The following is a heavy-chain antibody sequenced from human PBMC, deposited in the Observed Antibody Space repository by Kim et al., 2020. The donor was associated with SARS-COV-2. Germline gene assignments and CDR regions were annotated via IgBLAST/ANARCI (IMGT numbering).Heavy chain of an antibody. CDR3: AHKEMGAFDM. V-gene: IGHV2-5*02. CDR1: GFSLSTNGMA. Sequence: SGPTLVNPTQTLTLTCTFSGFSLSTNGMAVGWIRQSPGKALEWLALIYWDDDQRYSPTLKTRLTITKGRSKNQVLLTMTDVDPVDTATYYCAHKEMGAFDMWGQETMVTVSS. CDR2: IYWDDDQ. J-gene: IGHJ3*02.